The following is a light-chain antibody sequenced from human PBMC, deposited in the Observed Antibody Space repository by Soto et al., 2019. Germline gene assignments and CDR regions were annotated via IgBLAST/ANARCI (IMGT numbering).Light chain of an antibody. Sequence: QSVLTQPPSASGSPGQSVTISCTGTSSDVGGYNYVSWYQQHPGKAPKLMIYEVSKRPSGVPDRFSGSKSGNTASLTVSGLQAEDEVYFTCSSYGGANLPYFFETGPKVPVL. V-gene: IGLV2-8*01. CDR2: EVS. CDR3: SSYGGANLPYF. J-gene: IGLJ1*01. CDR1: SSDVGGYNY.